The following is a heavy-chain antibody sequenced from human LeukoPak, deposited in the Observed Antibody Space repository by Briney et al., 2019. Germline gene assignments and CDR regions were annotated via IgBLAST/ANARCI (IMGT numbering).Heavy chain of an antibody. CDR1: GYTFTSYG. CDR3: ARDLIAAAGAFDY. J-gene: IGHJ4*02. Sequence: ASVKVSCKASGYTFTSYGISWVRQAPGQGLEWRGWISAYNGNTNYAQKLQGRVTMNTDKSTSIDYMELRSLRSDDTAVYYCARDLIAAAGAFDYWGQGTLVTVSS. V-gene: IGHV1-18*01. D-gene: IGHD6-13*01. CDR2: ISAYNGNT.